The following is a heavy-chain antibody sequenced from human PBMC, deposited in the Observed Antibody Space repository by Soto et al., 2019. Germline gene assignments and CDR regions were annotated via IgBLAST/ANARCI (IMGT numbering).Heavy chain of an antibody. CDR1: GGFISSSSYY. D-gene: IGHD4-17*01. J-gene: IGHJ4*02. Sequence: PSETLSLTCTVSGGFISSSSYYWGWIRQPPGKGLEWIGSIYYSGSTYYNPSLKSRVTISVDTSKNQFSLKLSSVTAADTAVYYCASSSPPVTTIDYWGQGTLVTVSS. V-gene: IGHV4-39*01. CDR3: ASSSPPVTTIDY. CDR2: IYYSGST.